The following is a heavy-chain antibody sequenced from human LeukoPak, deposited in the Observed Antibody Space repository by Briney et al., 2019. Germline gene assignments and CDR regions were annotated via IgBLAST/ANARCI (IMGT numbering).Heavy chain of an antibody. CDR2: ISSSSTTV. J-gene: IGHJ1*01. CDR1: GFTFSSYS. Sequence: GGSLRLSCAGSGFTFSSYSMNWVRQAPGKGLEWVSYISSSSTTVYYADSVKGRFTISRDNAENSLCLQMNSLRDEDTAVYYCARESEYYYYDASGYYPGYFHHWGQGTLVTVSS. D-gene: IGHD3-22*01. CDR3: ARESEYYYYDASGYYPGYFHH. V-gene: IGHV3-48*02.